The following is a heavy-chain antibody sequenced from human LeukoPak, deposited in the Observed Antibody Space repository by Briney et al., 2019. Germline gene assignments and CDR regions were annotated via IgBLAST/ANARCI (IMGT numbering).Heavy chain of an antibody. J-gene: IGHJ4*02. D-gene: IGHD2-15*01. V-gene: IGHV1-2*02. CDR3: AREGGPCSGCSCYLDY. CDR1: GYTFTGYY. Sequence: ASVKVSCKASGYTFTGYYMHWVRQAPGQGLEWMGWINPNSGGTNYAQKFQGRVTMTRDTSISTAYMELSRLRSDDTAVYYCAREGGPCSGCSCYLDYWGQGTLVTVSS. CDR2: INPNSGGT.